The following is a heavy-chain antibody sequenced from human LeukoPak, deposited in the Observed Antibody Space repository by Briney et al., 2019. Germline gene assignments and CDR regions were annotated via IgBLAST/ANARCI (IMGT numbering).Heavy chain of an antibody. V-gene: IGHV4-30-4*07. D-gene: IGHD6-25*01. CDR1: GGSISGGGYS. Sequence: SETLSLTCAVSGGSISGGGYSWSWIRQPPGKGLEWIGYIYYSGSTNYNPSLKSRVSISVDTSKNQFSLKLNSVTAADTAVYYCARVVAAAGNNWFDPWGQGTLVTVSS. CDR2: IYYSGST. J-gene: IGHJ5*02. CDR3: ARVVAAAGNNWFDP.